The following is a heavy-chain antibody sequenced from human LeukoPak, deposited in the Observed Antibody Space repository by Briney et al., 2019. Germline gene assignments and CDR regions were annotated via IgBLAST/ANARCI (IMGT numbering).Heavy chain of an antibody. CDR2: ITYNGGKP. CDR1: GFTFSDYY. Sequence: GGSLRLSCAASGFTFSDYYMSWIRQAPGKGLESVSSITYNGGKPYYADSVKGRFSISRDNSMNTVYLQMNSLRAEDTAIYYCAMDPTTITGIMWKDVFDTWGQGTMVTVSS. CDR3: AMDPTTITGIMWKDVFDT. V-gene: IGHV3-23*01. J-gene: IGHJ3*02. D-gene: IGHD1-20*01.